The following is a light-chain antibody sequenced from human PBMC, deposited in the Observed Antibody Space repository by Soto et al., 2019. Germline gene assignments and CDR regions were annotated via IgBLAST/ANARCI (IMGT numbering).Light chain of an antibody. CDR2: SLS. CDR3: CSYAGSYTYV. CDR1: SSDVGGHNY. Sequence: QSALTQPRSVSGSPGQSVTISCTGTSSDVGGHNYVSWYQQYPGKAPRLLLSSLSKRPSGVPDRFSGSKSGNTASLTISGLQAEDEADYYCCSYAGSYTYVFGTGTKVTVL. V-gene: IGLV2-11*01. J-gene: IGLJ1*01.